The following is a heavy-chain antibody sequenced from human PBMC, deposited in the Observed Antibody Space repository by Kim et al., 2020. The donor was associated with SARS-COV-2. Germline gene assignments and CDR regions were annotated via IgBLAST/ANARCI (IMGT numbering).Heavy chain of an antibody. Sequence: GGSLRLSCAASGFTFSSYGMHWVRQAPGKGLEWVAVISYDGSNKYYADSVKGRFTISRDNSKNTLYLQMNSLRAEDTAVYYCAKASETIPAAGGGGWYFDLWGRGTLVTVSS. CDR1: GFTFSSYG. D-gene: IGHD2-2*01. J-gene: IGHJ2*01. V-gene: IGHV3-30*18. CDR3: AKASETIPAAGGGGWYFDL. CDR2: ISYDGSNK.